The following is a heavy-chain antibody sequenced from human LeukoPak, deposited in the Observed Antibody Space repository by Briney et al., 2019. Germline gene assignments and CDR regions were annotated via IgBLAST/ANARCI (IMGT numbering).Heavy chain of an antibody. J-gene: IGHJ4*02. D-gene: IGHD5-12*01. CDR2: ISGSGGTT. CDR3: AKDPYRASSGLVDY. CDR1: GFTFSNYA. Sequence: PGGPLRLSCATSGFTFSNYAVSWVRQAPGKGLEWVPSISGSGGTTYYADSVKGRFTISRDNSKNTLYLQMNSLRAEDTAVYYCAKDPYRASSGLVDYWGQGTLVTVSS. V-gene: IGHV3-23*01.